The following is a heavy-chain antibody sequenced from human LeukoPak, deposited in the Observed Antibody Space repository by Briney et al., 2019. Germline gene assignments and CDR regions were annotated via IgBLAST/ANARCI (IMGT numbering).Heavy chain of an antibody. CDR3: GRGYYYGSGSYYGY. CDR2: MNPNSGNT. J-gene: IGHJ4*02. D-gene: IGHD3-10*01. Sequence: ASVKVSCKASGYTFTSYDINWVRQATGQGLEGMGWMNPNSGNTGYAQKFQGRVTITRNTYISTAYMELSSLRSEEAAVYYCGRGYYYGSGSYYGYWGQGTLVTVSS. V-gene: IGHV1-8*03. CDR1: GYTFTSYD.